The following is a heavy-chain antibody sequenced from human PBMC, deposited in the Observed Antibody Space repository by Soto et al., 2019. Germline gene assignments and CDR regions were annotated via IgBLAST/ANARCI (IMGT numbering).Heavy chain of an antibody. CDR3: ARAVSDSWMVAMRDDH. V-gene: IGHV3-49*03. J-gene: IGHJ4*02. D-gene: IGHD2-15*01. Sequence: SPRIVCTASGFSFGDYAMSWFRQAPGKGLEWVGFIRSKGYGGTAQYAASVKGRFTISRDDSESIAYLQMDSLKTEDTALYYCARAVSDSWMVAMRDDHWGQGTQVTVYS. CDR1: GFSFGDYA. CDR2: IRSKGYGGTA.